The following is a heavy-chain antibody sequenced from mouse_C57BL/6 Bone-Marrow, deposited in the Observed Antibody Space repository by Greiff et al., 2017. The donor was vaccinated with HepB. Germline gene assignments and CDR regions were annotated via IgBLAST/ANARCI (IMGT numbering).Heavy chain of an antibody. Sequence: EVQVVESEGGLVQPGSSMKLSCTASGFTFSDYYMAWVRQVPEKGLEWVANINYDGSSTYYLDSLKSRFIISRDNAKNMLYLQMSSLKSEDTATYYCARDLGYFDYWGQGTTLTVSS. D-gene: IGHD3-1*01. CDR3: ARDLGYFDY. V-gene: IGHV5-16*01. J-gene: IGHJ2*01. CDR1: GFTFSDYY. CDR2: INYDGSST.